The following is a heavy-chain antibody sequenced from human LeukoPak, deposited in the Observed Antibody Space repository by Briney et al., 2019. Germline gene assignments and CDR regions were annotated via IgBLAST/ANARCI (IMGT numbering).Heavy chain of an antibody. J-gene: IGHJ6*02. V-gene: IGHV1-69*04. Sequence: SVKVSCKASGGTFSSYAISWVRQAPGQGLEWMGRINSILGIANYAQKFQGRVTITADKSTSTAYMELSSLRSEDTAVYYCARDECMDVWGQGTTVTVPS. CDR1: GGTFSSYA. CDR3: ARDECMDV. CDR2: INSILGIA.